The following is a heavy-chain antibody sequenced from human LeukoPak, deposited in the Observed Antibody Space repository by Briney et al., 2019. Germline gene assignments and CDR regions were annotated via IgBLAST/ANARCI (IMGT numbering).Heavy chain of an antibody. J-gene: IGHJ4*02. V-gene: IGHV4-59*08. CDR3: ARSPGLYFDL. Sequence: PSETLSLTCAVSGGSIRNDYWSWIRQPPGKGLEWIAYINYSGSTNYNPSLESRVTISVDTSKNLFSLKFTSVTAADTAVYYCARSPGLYFDLWGQGTLVTVSS. CDR2: INYSGST. D-gene: IGHD3-22*01. CDR1: GGSIRNDY.